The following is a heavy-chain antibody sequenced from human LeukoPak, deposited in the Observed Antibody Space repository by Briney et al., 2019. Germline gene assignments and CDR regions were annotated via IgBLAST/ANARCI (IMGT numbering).Heavy chain of an antibody. CDR2: FYHSGGT. V-gene: IGHV4-59*01. J-gene: IGHJ4*02. CDR3: ARGASSSWYSLWKF. CDR1: GASISSYY. D-gene: IGHD6-13*01. Sequence: SETLSVTCNVSGASISSYYWSWIRQPPGEGLEWIGYFYHSGGTNYNPSLKSRATISIDTSKNEVSLKLRSVTAADTAVYYWARGASSSWYSLWKFWGQGTLVTVSS.